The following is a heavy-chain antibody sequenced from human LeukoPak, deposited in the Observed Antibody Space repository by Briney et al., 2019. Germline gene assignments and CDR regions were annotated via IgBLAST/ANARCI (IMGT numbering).Heavy chain of an antibody. Sequence: GGSLRLSCAASGFTFSSYGMHWVRQAPGKGLEWVAVISYDGSNKYYADSVKGRFTISRDNSKNTLYLQMNSLRAEDTAVYYCAKDHGYDSSGYTDYWGQGTLVTISS. CDR1: GFTFSSYG. CDR2: ISYDGSNK. J-gene: IGHJ4*02. V-gene: IGHV3-30*18. D-gene: IGHD3-22*01. CDR3: AKDHGYDSSGYTDY.